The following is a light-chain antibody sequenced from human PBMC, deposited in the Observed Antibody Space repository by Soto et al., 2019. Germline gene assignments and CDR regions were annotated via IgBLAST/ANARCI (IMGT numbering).Light chain of an antibody. V-gene: IGLV2-14*01. J-gene: IGLJ1*01. CDR3: SSYTTSSPYV. CDR2: DVS. Sequence: QSALTQPASVSGSPGQSITISCTGTISDVGGYDYVSWYQQHPGKAPKLMIYDVSNRPSGVSNRFSGSKSGNTASLTISGLQADDEADYYCSSYTTSSPYVFGTGTKVTVL. CDR1: ISDVGGYDY.